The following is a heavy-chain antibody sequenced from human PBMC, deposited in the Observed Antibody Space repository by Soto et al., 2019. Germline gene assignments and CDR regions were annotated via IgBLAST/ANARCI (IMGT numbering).Heavy chain of an antibody. V-gene: IGHV1-69*12. CDR3: XXXXXXXXXXXXFDY. J-gene: IGHJ4*02. CDR1: GGTFSNYA. Sequence: QVQLVQSGAEVKKPGSSVKVXXKASGGTFSNYAVCWVRQAPGQGLEWMGGIIPIFGTANYAQKFQGRVTITADESTSTAYMELSSLRSEDTAVYYXXXXXXXXXXXXXFDYWGQGTLVTVSS. CDR2: IIPIFGTA.